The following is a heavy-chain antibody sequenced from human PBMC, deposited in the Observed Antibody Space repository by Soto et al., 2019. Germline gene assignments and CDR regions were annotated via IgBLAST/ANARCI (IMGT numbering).Heavy chain of an antibody. Sequence: SETLSLTCTVSGGSIDGYNCAWIRQSPGKALEWVGYVYDNGDSSYNPSLKSRLTLSMDTSKSQFSLQLRSVTAADTAVYFCARQGIGRIHGLVDVRGRGTTVTVSS. V-gene: IGHV4-59*08. D-gene: IGHD5-18*01. CDR3: ARQGIGRIHGLVDV. CDR1: GGSIDGYN. J-gene: IGHJ6*02. CDR2: VYDNGDS.